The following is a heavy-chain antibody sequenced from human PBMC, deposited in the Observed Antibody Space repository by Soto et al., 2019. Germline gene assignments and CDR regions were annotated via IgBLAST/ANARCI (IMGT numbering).Heavy chain of an antibody. D-gene: IGHD4-17*01. V-gene: IGHV3-33*01. Sequence: GGSLRLSCAASGFTFSSYCIHWVRQAPGKGLEWVAVIFYDGSNKYYADSVKGRFTISRDNSKNTLYLQMNSLRAEDTAVYYCARDLFRNRYGDLDFGGQGTLVTVSS. CDR1: GFTFSSYC. CDR2: IFYDGSNK. CDR3: ARDLFRNRYGDLDF. J-gene: IGHJ4*02.